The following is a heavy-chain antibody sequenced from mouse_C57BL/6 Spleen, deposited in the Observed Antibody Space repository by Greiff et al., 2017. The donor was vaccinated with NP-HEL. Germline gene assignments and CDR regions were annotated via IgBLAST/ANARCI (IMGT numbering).Heavy chain of an antibody. CDR2: ISSGGSYT. CDR3: ARTPAMDY. V-gene: IGHV5-6*01. CDR1: GFTFSSSG. Sequence: EVKVVESGGDLVKPGGSQKLSCAASGFTFSSSGMSWVSQTPDKRLEWVGTISSGGSYTYYPDSVKGRFTISRDNAKNTLYLQMSSLKSEDTAMYYCARTPAMDYWGQGTSVTVSS. J-gene: IGHJ4*01.